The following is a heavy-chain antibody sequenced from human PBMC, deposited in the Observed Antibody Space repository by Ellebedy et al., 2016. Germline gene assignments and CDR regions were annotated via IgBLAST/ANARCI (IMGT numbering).Heavy chain of an antibody. Sequence: GESLKISXAPSGFIFSSFFMSWVRQAPGKGQEWVSTMIGDGAKTHLADSVKGRFTISRDNSRNTVYLQMNSLGVDDTGVYYSRQGHYADYWGQGTLVTVSS. CDR2: MIGDGAKT. J-gene: IGHJ4*02. CDR3: RQGHYADY. D-gene: IGHD3-16*01. V-gene: IGHV3-23*01. CDR1: GFIFSSFF.